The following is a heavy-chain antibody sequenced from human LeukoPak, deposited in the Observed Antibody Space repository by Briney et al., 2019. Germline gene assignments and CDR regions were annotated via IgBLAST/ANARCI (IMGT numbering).Heavy chain of an antibody. CDR3: AKCSGGSCYLPFDS. J-gene: IGHJ4*02. CDR1: GFTFSSYA. CDR2: ISGSGGDT. Sequence: GGSLRLSCAASGFTFSSYAMSWVRQAPGKGLEWVSAISGSGGDTYYPDSVKGRFTISRDNSKNTLYLQMNSLRAEDTAVYYCAKCSGGSCYLPFDSWGQGTLVTVPS. V-gene: IGHV3-23*01. D-gene: IGHD2-15*01.